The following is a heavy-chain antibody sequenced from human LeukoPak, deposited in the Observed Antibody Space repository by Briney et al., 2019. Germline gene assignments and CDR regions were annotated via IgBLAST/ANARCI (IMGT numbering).Heavy chain of an antibody. Sequence: ASVKVSCKASGYTFTSYDINWVRQATGQGLEGMGWMNPNSGNTGYEQKFQGRVTITRNTSISTAYMELSSLRSEDTAVYYCARGLGLPEGDGLSLWGQGTLVTVSS. CDR3: ARGLGLPEGDGLSL. CDR2: MNPNSGNT. V-gene: IGHV1-8*03. D-gene: IGHD3-16*01. CDR1: GYTFTSYD. J-gene: IGHJ4*02.